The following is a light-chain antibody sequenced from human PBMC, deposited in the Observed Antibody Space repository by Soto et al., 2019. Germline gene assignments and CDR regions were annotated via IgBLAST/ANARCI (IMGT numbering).Light chain of an antibody. CDR2: GAS. J-gene: IGKJ2*01. Sequence: EIVLTQSPGTLSLSPGDRATLSCRASQSVSSRNLAWYQQKPGQAPRLLIFGASSRAAGIPDRFSGSGSGTDFTLTIGNLDAGDGAVYYCQQYGSTRYTFGQGTKLEIK. CDR3: QQYGSTRYT. V-gene: IGKV3-20*01. CDR1: QSVSSRN.